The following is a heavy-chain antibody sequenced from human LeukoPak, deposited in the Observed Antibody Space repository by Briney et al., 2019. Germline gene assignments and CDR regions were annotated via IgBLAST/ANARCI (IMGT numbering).Heavy chain of an antibody. J-gene: IGHJ4*02. CDR1: GFTVSSNY. CDR3: ARDGVEQQLVHYFDY. CDR2: IYRDGTM. V-gene: IGHV3-53*01. Sequence: PGGSLRLSCAASGFTVSSNYMTWVRQAPGKGLEWVSLIYRDGTMYSADSVKGRFTISRDNSKNTVFLQMNSLRAEDTAVYYCARDGVEQQLVHYFDYWGQGTLVTVSS. D-gene: IGHD6-13*01.